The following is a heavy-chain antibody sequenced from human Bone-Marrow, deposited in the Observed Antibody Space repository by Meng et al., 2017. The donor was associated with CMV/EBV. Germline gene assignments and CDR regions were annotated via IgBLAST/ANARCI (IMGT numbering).Heavy chain of an antibody. V-gene: IGHV3-21*01. Sequence: GGSLRLSCAASGFTFSSYSMNWVRQAPGKGLEWVSSISSSSSYIYYADSVKGRFTISRDNAKNSLYLQMNSLRAEDTAVYYCARDLVGYNTIDYWGQGTRVTVSS. CDR3: ARDLVGYNTIDY. D-gene: IGHD5-24*01. CDR1: GFTFSSYS. J-gene: IGHJ4*02. CDR2: ISSSSSYI.